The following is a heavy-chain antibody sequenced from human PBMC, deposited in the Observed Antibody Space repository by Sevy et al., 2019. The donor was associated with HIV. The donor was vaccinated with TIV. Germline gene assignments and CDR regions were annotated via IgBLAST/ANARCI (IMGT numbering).Heavy chain of an antibody. CDR2: IRFDGTIQ. D-gene: IGHD2-2*01. V-gene: IGHV3-30*02. Sequence: GGSLILSCAASGFTFSTYGMHWVRQAPGKGLEWVAFIRFDGTIQYYTDSVKGRLTISRDNSKNTLYLQMNSLRAKDTAVYFCAKVLHIVVVPAAIDYYYGMDVWGQGTTVTVSS. J-gene: IGHJ6*02. CDR3: AKVLHIVVVPAAIDYYYGMDV. CDR1: GFTFSTYG.